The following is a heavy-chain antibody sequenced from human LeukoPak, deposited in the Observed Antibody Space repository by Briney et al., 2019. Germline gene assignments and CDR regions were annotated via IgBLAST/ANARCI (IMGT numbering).Heavy chain of an antibody. V-gene: IGHV3-53*01. CDR1: GFTVSSNY. D-gene: IGHD4-23*01. Sequence: GGSLRLSCAASGFTVSSNYMSWVRQAPGKGLEWVSVIYSGGSTYYADSVKGRFTIPRDNSKNTLYLQMNSLRAEDTAVYYCARTSYGGWVDYWGQGTLVTVSS. CDR2: IYSGGST. J-gene: IGHJ4*02. CDR3: ARTSYGGWVDY.